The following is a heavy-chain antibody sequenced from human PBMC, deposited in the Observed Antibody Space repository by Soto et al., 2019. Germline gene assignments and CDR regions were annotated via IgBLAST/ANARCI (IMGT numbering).Heavy chain of an antibody. V-gene: IGHV4-38-2*02. CDR1: GYSISSGYY. CDR3: AGDPAPYGSGRKGWFDP. J-gene: IGHJ5*02. CDR2: IYHSGST. Sequence: SETLSLTCAVSGYSISSGYYWGWIRQPPGKGLEWIGSIYHSGSTYYNPSLKSRVTISVDTSKNQFSLKLSSVTAADTAVYYCAGDPAPYGSGRKGWFDPWGQGTLVTVSS. D-gene: IGHD3-10*01.